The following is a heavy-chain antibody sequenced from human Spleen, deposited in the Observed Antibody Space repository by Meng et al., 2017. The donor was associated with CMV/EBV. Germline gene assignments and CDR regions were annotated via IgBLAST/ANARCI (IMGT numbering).Heavy chain of an antibody. CDR1: GFTLSSYW. CDR3: ARIAASDAFDI. D-gene: IGHD6-13*01. V-gene: IGHV3-7*01. Sequence: GESLKISCAASGFTLSSYWMSWVRQAPGKGLEWVANIRQDGSEKYYVDSVKGRFTISRDSAKNSLYLEMNSLSGEDTAVYYCARIAASDAFDIWGQGTMVTVSS. CDR2: IRQDGSEK. J-gene: IGHJ3*02.